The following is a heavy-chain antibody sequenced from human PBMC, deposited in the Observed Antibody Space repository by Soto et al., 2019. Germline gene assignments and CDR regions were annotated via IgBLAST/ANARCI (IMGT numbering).Heavy chain of an antibody. D-gene: IGHD3-10*01. CDR1: SGSISSSNW. Sequence: SETLSLTCAVSSGSISSSNWWSWVRQPPGKELEWIGVFYHSGSTNYNPSLKSRVTISADKSKNQFSLRLSSVTAADTAVYYCARVSNPLWFGEFTGDYYYCLDVWGKGTSVIVSS. V-gene: IGHV4-4*02. CDR3: ARVSNPLWFGEFTGDYYYCLDV. CDR2: FYHSGST. J-gene: IGHJ6*03.